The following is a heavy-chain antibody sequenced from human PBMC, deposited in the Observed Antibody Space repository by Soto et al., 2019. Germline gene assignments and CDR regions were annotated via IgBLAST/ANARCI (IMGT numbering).Heavy chain of an antibody. V-gene: IGHV4-34*01. D-gene: IGHD6-13*01. Sequence: QVQLQQWGAGLLKPSETLSLTCAVYGGSFSGYYWSWIRQPPGKGLEWIGEINHSGSTNYNPSLKSRVTISVDTSKNQFPLKLSSVTAADTAVYYGARGPAAAGRGLYDYWGQGTLVTVSS. CDR3: ARGPAAAGRGLYDY. CDR1: GGSFSGYY. CDR2: INHSGST. J-gene: IGHJ4*02.